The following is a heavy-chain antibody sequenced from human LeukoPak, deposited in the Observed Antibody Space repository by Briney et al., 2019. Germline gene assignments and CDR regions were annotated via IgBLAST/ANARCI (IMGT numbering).Heavy chain of an antibody. CDR1: GFTFSDYY. J-gene: IGHJ4*02. Sequence: GRSLRLSCAASGFTFSDYYMSWIRQAPGKGLEWVSAISGSGGSTYYADSVKGRFTISRDNSRNSVFLQINRLRPEDTAVYYCATSIRRITISSWGQGTLATVSS. CDR3: ATSIRRITISS. V-gene: IGHV3-23*01. CDR2: ISGSGGST. D-gene: IGHD3-3*01.